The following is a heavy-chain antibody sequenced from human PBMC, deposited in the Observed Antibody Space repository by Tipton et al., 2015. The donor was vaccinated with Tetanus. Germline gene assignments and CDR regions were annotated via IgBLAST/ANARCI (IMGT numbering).Heavy chain of an antibody. V-gene: IGHV6-1*01. CDR3: ARDRQQLVRDGGYAFDI. CDR1: GDSVSSNSAA. Sequence: TLSLTCAISGDSVSSNSAAWNWIRQSPSRGLEWLGRTYYRSKWYNDYAVSVKSRITINPDTSKNQFSLQLNSVTPEDTAVYYYARDRQQLVRDGGYAFDIWGQGTMHTVSS. CDR2: TYYRSKWYN. J-gene: IGHJ3*02. D-gene: IGHD6-13*01.